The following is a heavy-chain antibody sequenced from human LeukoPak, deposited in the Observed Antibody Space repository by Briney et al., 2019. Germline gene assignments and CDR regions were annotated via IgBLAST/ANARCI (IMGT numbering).Heavy chain of an antibody. CDR3: ARELTPYYDSSGCYYLDY. CDR1: GGTFSNYA. D-gene: IGHD3-22*01. CDR2: IIPILGIT. J-gene: IGHJ4*02. Sequence: SVKVSCKASGGTFSNYAINWVRQAPGQGLEWMGRIIPILGITNYAQKFQGRVTITADKSTSTAYMELSSLRSEDTAVYYCARELTPYYDSSGCYYLDYWGLGTLLTVSS. V-gene: IGHV1-69*04.